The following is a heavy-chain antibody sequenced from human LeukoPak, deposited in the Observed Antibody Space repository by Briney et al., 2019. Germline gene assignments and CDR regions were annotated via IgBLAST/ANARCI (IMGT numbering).Heavy chain of an antibody. V-gene: IGHV1-69*01. J-gene: IGHJ6*02. CDR2: IIPIFGTA. D-gene: IGHD4-23*01. CDR1: GGTFSSYA. Sequence: ASVKVSCKASGGTFSSYAISWVRQAPGQGLEWMGGIIPIFGTANYAQKFQGRVTITADESTSTAYKELSSLRSEDTAVYYCASPYDSSTVEDDYYYGMDVWGQGTTVTVSS. CDR3: ASPYDSSTVEDDYYYGMDV.